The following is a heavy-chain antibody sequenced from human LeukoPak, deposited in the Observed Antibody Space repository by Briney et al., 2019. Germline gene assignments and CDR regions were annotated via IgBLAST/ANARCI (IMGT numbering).Heavy chain of an antibody. CDR2: IYYWGST. CDR1: GGSSYIFY. CDR3: ARGGWSLDY. D-gene: IGHD2-15*01. J-gene: IGHJ4*02. V-gene: IGHV4-59*01. Sequence: SETLSLPCTVSGGSSYIFYWRWMRQPPGKGRKGFGYIYYWGSTNYNPSLKSRVTISVDTSKNQFSLKLTSVTAADTAIYYCARGGWSLDYWGQGTLVTVSS.